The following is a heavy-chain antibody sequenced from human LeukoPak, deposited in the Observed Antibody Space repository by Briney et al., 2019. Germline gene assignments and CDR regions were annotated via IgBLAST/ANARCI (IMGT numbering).Heavy chain of an antibody. CDR3: ARVLPLGFGTGDY. CDR2: ILYSGST. D-gene: IGHD3-10*01. Sequence: SKTLSLTCTVSGGSISSNSYYWGWIRQPPGKGLEWIGSILYSGSTYYNPSLKSRVTISADTSKNQFSLKLTSVTAADTAVYYCARVLPLGFGTGDYWGQGTLVTVSS. J-gene: IGHJ4*02. V-gene: IGHV4-39*07. CDR1: GGSISSNSYY.